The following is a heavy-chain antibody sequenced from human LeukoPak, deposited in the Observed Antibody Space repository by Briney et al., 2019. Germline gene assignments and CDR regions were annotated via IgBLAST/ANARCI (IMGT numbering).Heavy chain of an antibody. Sequence: PGGSLRLSCAASGFTFSSYAMSWVRQAPGKGLEGVSSISGSGDSTYYADSVKGRFTISRDNSKNTLYLQMNSLRAEDTAVYYCANHRRGDGYYYYYIDVWYKGTTVTVSS. V-gene: IGHV3-23*01. CDR2: ISGSGDST. CDR3: ANHRRGDGYYYYYIDV. CDR1: GFTFSSYA. J-gene: IGHJ6*03. D-gene: IGHD3-16*01.